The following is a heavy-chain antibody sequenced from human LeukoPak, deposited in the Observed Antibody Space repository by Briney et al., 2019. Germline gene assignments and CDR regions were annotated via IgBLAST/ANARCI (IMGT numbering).Heavy chain of an antibody. CDR1: GGSISTSSYY. J-gene: IGHJ4*02. Sequence: PSETLSLTCTVSGGSISTSSYYWGWVRQPPGKGLEWIGNIFYSGSTYYSPSLKSRVTISVDTSKNQFSLKLSSVTAADTAVYYCARLGMVRGVIIGYFDYWGQGTLVTVSS. CDR2: IFYSGST. D-gene: IGHD3-10*01. CDR3: ARLGMVRGVIIGYFDY. V-gene: IGHV4-39*07.